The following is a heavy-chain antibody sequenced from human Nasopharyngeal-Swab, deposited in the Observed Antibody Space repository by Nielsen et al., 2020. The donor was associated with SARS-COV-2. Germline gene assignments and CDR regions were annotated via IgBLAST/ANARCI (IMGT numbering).Heavy chain of an antibody. D-gene: IGHD3-10*01. CDR1: GYIFTSYW. CDR2: IDPSDSYT. J-gene: IGHJ6*02. Sequence: GESLKISCKGSGYIFTSYWISWVRQMPGKGLEWMGRIDPSDSYTNYSPSFQGHVTISADKSISTAYLQWSSLKASDTAMYYCARLSGSGNIYYYYGMDVWGQGTTVTVSS. CDR3: ARLSGSGNIYYYYGMDV. V-gene: IGHV5-10-1*01.